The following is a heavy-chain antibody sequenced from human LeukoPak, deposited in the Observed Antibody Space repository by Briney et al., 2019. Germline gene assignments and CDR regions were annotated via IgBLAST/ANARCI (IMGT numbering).Heavy chain of an antibody. CDR3: ARTVSGDYYGMDV. CDR1: GASISNSY. J-gene: IGHJ6*02. D-gene: IGHD1-26*01. Sequence: SETLSLTCTVSGASISNSYWSWVRQPPGKGLEWIGYTSYSGSTNYNPSLKSRVTMSADTSTDQLSLRLISVTAADTAPYYCARTVSGDYYGMDVWGQGTTVAVSS. V-gene: IGHV4-59*08. CDR2: TSYSGST.